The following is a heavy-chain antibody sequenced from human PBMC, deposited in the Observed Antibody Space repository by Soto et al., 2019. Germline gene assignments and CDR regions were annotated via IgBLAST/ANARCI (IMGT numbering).Heavy chain of an antibody. Sequence: QVQLVQSGAEVKKPGASVKVSCKASGYTFTSYGISWVRQAPGQGLEWMGWISAYNGNTNYAQKLQGRVTMTTDTSKGTAHMGVRGLRSDGTAVDYWAGGGLGFGGIYGMDVWGQGTTVTVSS. CDR3: AGGGLGFGGIYGMDV. D-gene: IGHD3-10*01. V-gene: IGHV1-18*01. CDR2: ISAYNGNT. J-gene: IGHJ6*02. CDR1: GYTFTSYG.